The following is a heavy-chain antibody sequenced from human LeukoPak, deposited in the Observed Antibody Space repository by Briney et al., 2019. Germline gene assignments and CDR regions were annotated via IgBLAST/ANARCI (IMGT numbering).Heavy chain of an antibody. CDR3: ATTGLGYTYARY. Sequence: KPGGSLRLSCAASGFTFSNAWMSWVRQAPGRGLEWVGRILTKTNGGERTDYAAPVEGRFTIFRDDSKNMLYLQMDSLETEDTALYYCATTGLGYTYARYWGQGTLVTVSS. CDR2: ILTKTNGGERT. J-gene: IGHJ4*02. CDR1: GFTFSNAW. D-gene: IGHD3-16*01. V-gene: IGHV3-15*01.